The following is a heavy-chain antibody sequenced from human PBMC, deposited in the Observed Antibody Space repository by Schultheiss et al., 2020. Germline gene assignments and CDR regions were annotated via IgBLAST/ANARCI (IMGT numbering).Heavy chain of an antibody. CDR3: ARAPPYYYGAGTYWFDP. D-gene: IGHD3-10*01. V-gene: IGHV4-59*08. CDR2: IYYSGTT. CDR1: GGSISSYY. Sequence: SETLSLTCTVSGGSISSYYWSWIRQPPGKGLEWIGSIYYSGTTYYNLSLKSRVIISLDTSNNRFSLNLSSVTAADTAVYYCARAPPYYYGAGTYWFDPWGQGTLVTVSS. J-gene: IGHJ5*02.